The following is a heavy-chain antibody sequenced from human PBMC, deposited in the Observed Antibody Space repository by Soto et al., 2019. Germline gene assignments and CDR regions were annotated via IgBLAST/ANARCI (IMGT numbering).Heavy chain of an antibody. CDR2: ISGSGGST. Sequence: GGSLRLSCAASGFTFSSYAMSWVRQAPGKGLEWVSAISGSGGSTYYADSVKGRFTISRDNSKNTLYLQMNSLRAEDTAVYYCAKGGLTYYYDGSGYYPDYWGQGTLVTVSS. D-gene: IGHD3-22*01. V-gene: IGHV3-23*01. CDR1: GFTFSSYA. CDR3: AKGGLTYYYDGSGYYPDY. J-gene: IGHJ4*02.